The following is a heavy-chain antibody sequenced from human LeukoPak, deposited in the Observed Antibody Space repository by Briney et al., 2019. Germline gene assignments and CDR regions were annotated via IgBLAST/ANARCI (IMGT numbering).Heavy chain of an antibody. CDR2: IGTGDDT. Sequence: GGSLRLSCAASGFTYSRYDTHLVRQAAGKGLEWVSTIGTGDDTDYPGSVKGRFTISRENAKNSLYLHMNSLRAGDTAVYYCARDRDDFWSGYYSDFDYWGQGTLVTVSS. D-gene: IGHD3-3*01. CDR3: ARDRDDFWSGYYSDFDY. J-gene: IGHJ4*02. V-gene: IGHV3-13*01. CDR1: GFTYSRYD.